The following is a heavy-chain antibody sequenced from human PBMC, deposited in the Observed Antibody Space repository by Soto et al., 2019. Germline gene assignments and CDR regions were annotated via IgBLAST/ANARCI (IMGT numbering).Heavy chain of an antibody. D-gene: IGHD2-15*01. V-gene: IGHV3-74*01. J-gene: IGHJ4*02. CDR3: ARVYCSGGSCYQLDY. Sequence: GGSLRLSCAASGFTFSSYWMHWVRQAPGKGLVWVSRINSDGSSTSYADSVKGRFTISRDNAKNTLYLQMNSLRAEDTAVYYCARVYCSGGSCYQLDYWGQGTLVSVS. CDR1: GFTFSSYW. CDR2: INSDGSST.